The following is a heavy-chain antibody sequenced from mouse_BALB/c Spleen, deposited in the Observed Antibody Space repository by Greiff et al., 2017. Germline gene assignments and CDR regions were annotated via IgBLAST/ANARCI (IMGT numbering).Heavy chain of an antibody. Sequence: EVKVVESGGGLVQPGGSLKLSCAASGFTFSSYTMSWVRQTPEKRLEWVAYISNGGGSTYYPDTVKGRFTISRDNAKNTLYLQMSSLKSEDTAMYYCARSPSGVYWYFDVWGAGTTVTVSS. V-gene: IGHV5-12-2*01. CDR1: GFTFSSYT. J-gene: IGHJ1*01. CDR2: ISNGGGST. CDR3: ARSPSGVYWYFDV. D-gene: IGHD4-1*01.